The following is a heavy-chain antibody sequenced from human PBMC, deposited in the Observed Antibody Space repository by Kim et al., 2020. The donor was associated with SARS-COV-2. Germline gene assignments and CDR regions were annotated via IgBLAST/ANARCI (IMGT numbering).Heavy chain of an antibody. V-gene: IGHV7-4-1*02. Sequence: ASVKVSCKASGYTFTSYAMNWVRQAPGQGLEWMGWINTNTGNPTYAQGFTGRFVFSLDTSVSTAYLQISSLTAEDTAVYYCASLRLGELSLGLYNWFDPWGQGTLVTVSS. CDR2: INTNTGNP. CDR3: ASLRLGELSLGLYNWFDP. D-gene: IGHD3-16*02. J-gene: IGHJ5*02. CDR1: GYTFTSYA.